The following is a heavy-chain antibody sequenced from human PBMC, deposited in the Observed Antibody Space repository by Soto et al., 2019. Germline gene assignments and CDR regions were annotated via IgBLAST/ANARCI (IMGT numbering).Heavy chain of an antibody. V-gene: IGHV4-34*01. CDR1: GRSPTAYY. J-gene: IGHJ4*02. CDR3: ASTFYYCDSSGSVY. CDR2: IEHSGST. D-gene: IGHD3-22*01. Sequence: PETLSLTRPVHGRSPTAYYTSRIRQPPGKGLEWIGEIEHSGSTNYNPSLKSRVTISVDTSKNQFSLKVSSVTAADTAVYYCASTFYYCDSSGSVYWGQGTLVTVSS.